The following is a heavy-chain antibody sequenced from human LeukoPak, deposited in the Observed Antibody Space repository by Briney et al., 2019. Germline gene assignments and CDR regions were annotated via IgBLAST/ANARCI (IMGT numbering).Heavy chain of an antibody. CDR1: GGSISSYY. D-gene: IGHD6-13*01. Sequence: SETLSLTCSVSGGSISSYYWSWIRQPPGKGLEWIGYMYYSGSTNYNPSLKSRVTISGDTSKNQFSLKLSSVTAADTAVYYCARRGIAAPLWYWYFDLWGRGTLVTVSS. CDR2: MYYSGST. J-gene: IGHJ2*01. CDR3: ARRGIAAPLWYWYFDL. V-gene: IGHV4-59*08.